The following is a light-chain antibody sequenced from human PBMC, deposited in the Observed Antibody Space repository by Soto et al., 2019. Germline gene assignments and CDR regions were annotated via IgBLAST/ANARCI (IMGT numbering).Light chain of an antibody. V-gene: IGLV2-8*01. Sequence: QSALTQAPSASGSPGQSVTISCTGTSSDVGAYIFVSWYQQHPGKAPKLMVYDVNRRPPGVPDRFFGSKSGNTASLTVSGLQAEDEADYYCVSFAGGTDVFGTGTKLTVL. CDR2: DVN. CDR1: SSDVGAYIF. J-gene: IGLJ1*01. CDR3: VSFAGGTDV.